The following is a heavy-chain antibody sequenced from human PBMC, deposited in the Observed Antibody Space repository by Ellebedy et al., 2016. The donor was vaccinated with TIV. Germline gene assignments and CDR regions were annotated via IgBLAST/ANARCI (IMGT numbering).Heavy chain of an antibody. CDR2: IYLGDSDT. D-gene: IGHD3-10*01. J-gene: IGHJ5*02. V-gene: IGHV5-51*01. CDR1: GYSFTSYW. Sequence: PGGSLRLSCTGSGYSFTSYWIGWVRQMPGKGLEWVGFIYLGDSDTRYSPSFQGQVTISADKSISTAYLQWSSLKASDTAMYYCARFISWFDPWGQGTLVTVSS. CDR3: ARFISWFDP.